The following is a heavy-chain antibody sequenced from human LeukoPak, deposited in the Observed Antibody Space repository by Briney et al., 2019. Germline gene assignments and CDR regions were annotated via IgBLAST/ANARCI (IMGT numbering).Heavy chain of an antibody. CDR1: GGTFSSYA. D-gene: IGHD3-3*01. Sequence: ASVKVSCEASGGTFSSYAISWVRQAPGQGLEWMGGIIPIFGTANYAQKFQGRVTITADESTSTAYMELSSLRSEDTAVYYCARRLWSGYSSFGYWGQGTLVTVSS. V-gene: IGHV1-69*01. J-gene: IGHJ4*02. CDR3: ARRLWSGYSSFGY. CDR2: IIPIFGTA.